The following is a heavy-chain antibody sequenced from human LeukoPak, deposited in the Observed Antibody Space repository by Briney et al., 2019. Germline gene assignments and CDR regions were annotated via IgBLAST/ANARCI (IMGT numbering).Heavy chain of an antibody. D-gene: IGHD3-10*01. CDR3: ARGIPYYYYYYMDV. V-gene: IGHV4-59*01. Sequence: SETLSLTCAVYGGSFSSYYWSWIRQPPGKGLEWIGYIYYSGSTNYNPSLKSRVTISVDTSKNQFSLKLSSVTAADTAVYYCARGIPYYYYYYMDVWGKGTTVTVSS. CDR2: IYYSGST. CDR1: GGSFSSYY. J-gene: IGHJ6*03.